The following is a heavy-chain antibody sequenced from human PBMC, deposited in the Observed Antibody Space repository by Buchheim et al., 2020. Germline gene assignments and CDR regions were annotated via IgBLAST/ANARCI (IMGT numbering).Heavy chain of an antibody. D-gene: IGHD5/OR15-5a*01. V-gene: IGHV1-69*17. CDR1: GGTFSRLS. CDR2: IMPMFPVT. Sequence: QVQLMQSGPEVKKPGSSVKVSCKASGGTFSRLSINWVRQAPGQGLEWIGGIMPMFPVTKYAQKFQGRVTISTDPSTTTAYMEMDSMKSDDTAIYYCAIGVSTTWDHWLDPWGQGTL. CDR3: AIGVSTTWDHWLDP. J-gene: IGHJ5*02.